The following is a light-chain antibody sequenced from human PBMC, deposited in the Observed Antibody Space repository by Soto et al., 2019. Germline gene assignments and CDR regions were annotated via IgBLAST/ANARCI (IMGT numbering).Light chain of an antibody. Sequence: QSVLTQPASVSGSPGQSITISCTGTSSYVGGYKHVSLYQHHPGKAPKLMIYEVSNRPSGVSNRFSGSKSGYTASLTISGLQAEDEADYYCNSQRSSGTRVFGTGTKVTV. CDR3: NSQRSSGTRV. CDR1: SSYVGGYKH. J-gene: IGLJ1*01. CDR2: EVS. V-gene: IGLV2-14*01.